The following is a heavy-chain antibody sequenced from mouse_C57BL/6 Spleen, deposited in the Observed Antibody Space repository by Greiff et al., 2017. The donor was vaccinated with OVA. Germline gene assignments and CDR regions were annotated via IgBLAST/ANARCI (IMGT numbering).Heavy chain of an antibody. CDR1: GYSITSGYD. J-gene: IGHJ1*03. CDR3: ARRAYGSSYEGYFDV. Sequence: VQLKESGPGMVKPSQSLSLTCTVTGYSITSGYDWHWIRHFPGNKLEWMGYISYSGSTNYNPSLKSRISITHDTSKNHFFLKLNSVTTEDTATYYCARRAYGSSYEGYFDVWGTGTTVTVSS. CDR2: ISYSGST. D-gene: IGHD1-1*01. V-gene: IGHV3-1*01.